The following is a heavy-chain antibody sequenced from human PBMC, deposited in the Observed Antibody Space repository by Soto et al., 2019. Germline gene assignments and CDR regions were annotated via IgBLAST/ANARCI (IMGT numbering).Heavy chain of an antibody. CDR1: GGSISSYY. D-gene: IGHD6-19*01. CDR3: ARVGSGWEDYYYYYGMDV. Sequence: PSETLSLTCTVSGGSISSYYWSWIRQPPGKGLEWIGYIYYSGSTNYNPSLKSRVTISVDTSKNQFSLKLSSVTAADTAVYYCARVGSGWEDYYYYYGMDVWGQGTTVTVSS. J-gene: IGHJ6*02. CDR2: IYYSGST. V-gene: IGHV4-59*01.